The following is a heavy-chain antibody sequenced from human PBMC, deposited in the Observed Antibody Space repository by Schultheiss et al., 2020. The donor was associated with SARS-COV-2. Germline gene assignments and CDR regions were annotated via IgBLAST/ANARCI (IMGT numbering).Heavy chain of an antibody. Sequence: SETLSLTCTVSGGSISSGGYYWSWIRQHPGKGLEWIGYIYYSGSTYYNPSLKSRVTISVDTSKNQFSLKLSSVTAADTAVYYCARTCSGGSCYSGGFDYWGQGTLVTVSS. J-gene: IGHJ4*02. CDR1: GGSISSGGYY. V-gene: IGHV4-31*03. D-gene: IGHD2-15*01. CDR3: ARTCSGGSCYSGGFDY. CDR2: IYYSGST.